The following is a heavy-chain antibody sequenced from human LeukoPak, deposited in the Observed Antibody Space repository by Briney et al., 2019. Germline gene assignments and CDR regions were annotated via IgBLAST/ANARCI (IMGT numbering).Heavy chain of an antibody. CDR2: ISYDGNIK. V-gene: IGHV3-30*18. CDR1: GFSFTSYN. CDR3: AKAQDIVVVVAAN. Sequence: PGGSLRLSCAASGFSFTSYNFHWVRQAPGKGLQWLGFISYDGNIKYEDSVKGRFTISRDNSKNTLYLQMNSLRAEDTAVYYCAKAQDIVVVVAANWGQGTLVTVSS. D-gene: IGHD2-15*01. J-gene: IGHJ4*02.